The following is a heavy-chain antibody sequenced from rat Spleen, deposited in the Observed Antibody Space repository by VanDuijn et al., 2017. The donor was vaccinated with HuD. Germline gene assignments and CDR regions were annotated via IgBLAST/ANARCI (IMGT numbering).Heavy chain of an antibody. CDR2: MWSGGST. D-gene: IGHD1-6*01. J-gene: IGHJ3*01. CDR3: TRDHSFWDNYYPGGFAY. CDR1: GFSLTSYN. Sequence: QVQLKESGPGLVQPSETLSLTCTVSGFSLTSYNVHWVRQPPGKGLEWMGVMWSGGSTDYNSALKSRLSISRDTSKSQVFLKMNSLQTEDTAIYFCTRDHSFWDNYYPGGFAYWGQGTLVTVSS. V-gene: IGHV2-45*01.